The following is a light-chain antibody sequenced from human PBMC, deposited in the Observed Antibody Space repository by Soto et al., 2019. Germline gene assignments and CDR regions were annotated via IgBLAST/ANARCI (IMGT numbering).Light chain of an antibody. J-gene: IGKJ2*01. CDR2: GAS. CDR1: QSVSSN. CDR3: QQYNNWPPYT. Sequence: EIVMTQSPATLSVSPGERATLSCRASQSVSSNLAWYQQKPGQAPRLLIYGASTRATGIPARFSGSGSGTEFTLTTSSLQPEDFVVYYYQQYNNWPPYTFGQGTKLEIK. V-gene: IGKV3-15*01.